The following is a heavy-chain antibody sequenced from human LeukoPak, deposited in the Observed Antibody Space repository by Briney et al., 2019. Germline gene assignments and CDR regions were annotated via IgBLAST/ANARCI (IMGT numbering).Heavy chain of an antibody. D-gene: IGHD2-15*01. CDR1: GFTVSSTY. CDR2: IYSGGNI. Sequence: GGSPRLSCAASGFTVSSTYMSWVRQAPGKGLEWVSVIYSGGNIYYIDSVKGRFTISRDTSKNTLYLQMNSLRAEDTAVYYCASRHCSGGGCYFAGADPFDYWGQGTLVTVSS. CDR3: ASRHCSGGGCYFAGADPFDY. J-gene: IGHJ4*02. V-gene: IGHV3-53*01.